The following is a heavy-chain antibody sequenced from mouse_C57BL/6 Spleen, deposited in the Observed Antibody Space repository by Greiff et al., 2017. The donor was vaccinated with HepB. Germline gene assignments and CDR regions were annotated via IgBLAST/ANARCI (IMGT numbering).Heavy chain of an antibody. Sequence: EVKVEESGGGLVKPGGSLKLSCAASGFTFSDYGMHWVRQAPEKGLEWVAYISSGSSTIYYADTVKGRFTISRDNAKNTLFLQMTSLRSEDTAMYYCARGYYDYDWFAYWGQGTLVTVSA. CDR2: ISSGSSTI. CDR1: GFTFSDYG. J-gene: IGHJ3*01. CDR3: ARGYYDYDWFAY. V-gene: IGHV5-17*01. D-gene: IGHD2-4*01.